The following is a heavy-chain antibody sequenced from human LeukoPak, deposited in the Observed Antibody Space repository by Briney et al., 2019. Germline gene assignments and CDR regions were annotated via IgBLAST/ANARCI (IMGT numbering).Heavy chain of an antibody. V-gene: IGHV3-30*02. D-gene: IGHD6-19*01. CDR1: GFIFSNYG. CDR2: IRYDESNK. Sequence: SGGSLRLSCAASGFIFSNYGMHWVRQAPGKGLAWVAFIRYDESNKFYADSVKGRFTISRDNSKNILFLQMNSLRAEDTAVYYCATMQWLEGVDWFDPWGQGTLVTVSS. CDR3: ATMQWLEGVDWFDP. J-gene: IGHJ5*02.